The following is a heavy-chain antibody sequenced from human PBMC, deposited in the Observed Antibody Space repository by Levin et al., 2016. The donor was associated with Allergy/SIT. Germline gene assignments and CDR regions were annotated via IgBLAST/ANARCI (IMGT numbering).Heavy chain of an antibody. CDR2: ISAYNGNT. Sequence: WVRQAPGQGLEWMGWISAYNGNTNYAQKLQGRVTMTTDTSTSTAYMELRSLRSDDTAVYYCARYSLGTAISGFDYWGQGTLVTVSS. V-gene: IGHV1-18*01. J-gene: IGHJ4*02. D-gene: IGHD5-18*01. CDR3: ARYSLGTAISGFDY.